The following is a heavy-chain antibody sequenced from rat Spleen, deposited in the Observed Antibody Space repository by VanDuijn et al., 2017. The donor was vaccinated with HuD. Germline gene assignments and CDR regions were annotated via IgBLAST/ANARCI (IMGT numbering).Heavy chain of an antibody. Sequence: QVQLKESGPGLVQPSQTLSLTCTVSGFSLTSYSVHWVRQHSGKSLEWMGRMWSDGDTSYNSAFTSRLSISRDTSKNHIFLKMNSLQSEDTTTYYCARAPGNGYVMDAWGQGASVTVSS. CDR3: ARAPGNGYVMDA. V-gene: IGHV2S18*01. D-gene: IGHD5-1*01. CDR1: GFSLTSYS. J-gene: IGHJ4*01. CDR2: MWSDGDT.